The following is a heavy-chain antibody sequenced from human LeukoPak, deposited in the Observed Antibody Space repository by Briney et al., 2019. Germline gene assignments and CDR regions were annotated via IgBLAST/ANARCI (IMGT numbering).Heavy chain of an antibody. D-gene: IGHD2-15*01. CDR1: GYTFTGYY. J-gene: IGHJ5*02. Sequence: ASVKVFCKASGYTFTGYYMRWVRQDPGQGLEGMGWNNHNSGGTNYTQKFQGRDTMTRDTSISTAYMELSRLRSVDTAVYYCASELGYCRGGSCQNWFDPWGQGTLVTVSS. CDR3: ASELGYCRGGSCQNWFDP. CDR2: NNHNSGGT. V-gene: IGHV1-2*02.